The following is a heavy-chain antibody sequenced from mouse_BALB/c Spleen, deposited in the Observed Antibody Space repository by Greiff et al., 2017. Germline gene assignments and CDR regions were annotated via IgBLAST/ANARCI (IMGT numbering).Heavy chain of an antibody. V-gene: IGHV1-67*01. J-gene: IGHJ4*01. Sequence: QVQLKESGPELVRPGVSVKISCKGSSYTFTDYAMHWVKQSHAKSLEWIGVISTYYGNTNYNQKFKGKATMTVDKSSSTAYMELARLTSEDSAVYYCARGSYAMDYWGQGTSVTVSS. CDR3: ARGSYAMDY. CDR1: SYTFTDYA. CDR2: ISTYYGNT.